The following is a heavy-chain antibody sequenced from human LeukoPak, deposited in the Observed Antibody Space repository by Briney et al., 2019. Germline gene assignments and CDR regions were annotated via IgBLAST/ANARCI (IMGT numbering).Heavy chain of an antibody. CDR3: AREVRRSLTGYYYGFDP. Sequence: SETLSPTCTVSGGSISSGGYYWSWIRQHPGKGLEWIGYIYYSGSTYYNPSLKSRVTISVDTSKNQFSLKLSSVTAADTAVYYCAREVRRSLTGYYYGFDPWGQGTLVTVSS. CDR2: IYYSGST. J-gene: IGHJ5*02. D-gene: IGHD3-9*01. V-gene: IGHV4-31*03. CDR1: GGSISSGGYY.